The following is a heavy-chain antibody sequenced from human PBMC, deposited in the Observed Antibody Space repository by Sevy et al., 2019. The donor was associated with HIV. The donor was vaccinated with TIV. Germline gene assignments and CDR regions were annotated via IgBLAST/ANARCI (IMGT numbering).Heavy chain of an antibody. J-gene: IGHJ5*02. Sequence: ASVKVSCKASGYTFTSYGISWVRQAPGQGLEWMGWISAYNGNTNYAQMLQGRVTMTTDTSTSTAYMELRSLRSDDTAVYYCARAYGSGSYGWFDPWGQGTLVTVSS. CDR2: ISAYNGNT. CDR1: GYTFTSYG. D-gene: IGHD3-10*01. CDR3: ARAYGSGSYGWFDP. V-gene: IGHV1-18*01.